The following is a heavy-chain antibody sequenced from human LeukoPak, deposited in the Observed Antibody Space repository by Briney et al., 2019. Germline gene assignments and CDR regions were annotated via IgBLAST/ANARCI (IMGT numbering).Heavy chain of an antibody. CDR3: ARLGGEETHFDY. D-gene: IGHD3-16*01. CDR2: IYPGYSDT. J-gene: IGHJ4*02. V-gene: IGHV5-51*01. CDR1: GYSFTSYL. Sequence: GESLKISCQGPGYSFTSYLIGWVRQMPGKGRDWMGIIYPGYSDTRHSPSFQGQVTISAHKSITTAYLQWSSLKGSDTAMYYCARLGGEETHFDYWGQGTLVTVSS.